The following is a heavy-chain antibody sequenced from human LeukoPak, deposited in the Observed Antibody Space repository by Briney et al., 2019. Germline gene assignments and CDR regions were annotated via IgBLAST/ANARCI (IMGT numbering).Heavy chain of an antibody. J-gene: IGHJ3*02. CDR1: GFSLSTSRVG. CDR3: AHYVTRKITMVRGPIFSPDGFDI. D-gene: IGHD3-10*01. CDR2: IYWDDDK. Sequence: SGPTLLNPTQTLTLTCTFSGFSLSTSRVGVGWIRQPPGKALEWLALIYWDDDKRYSPSLKSRFTITKDTSKNQVVLTVTNMDAVDTGTYYCAHYVTRKITMVRGPIFSPDGFDIWGQGTVVTVSS. V-gene: IGHV2-5*02.